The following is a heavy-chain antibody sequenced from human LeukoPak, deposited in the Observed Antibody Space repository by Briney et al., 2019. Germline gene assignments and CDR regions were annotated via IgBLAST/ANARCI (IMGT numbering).Heavy chain of an antibody. CDR2: INPSVGST. D-gene: IGHD6-19*01. V-gene: IGHV1-46*01. CDR1: GYTFTSYY. CDR3: ASAPSIAVASVYYYNGMDV. Sequence: ASVKVSCKASGYTFTSYYRHWVRQAPGQGLEWMGIINPSVGSTSYAQKFQGRVTMTRDTSTSTVYMELSSLRSEDTAVYYCASAPSIAVASVYYYNGMDVWGQGTTVTVSS. J-gene: IGHJ6*02.